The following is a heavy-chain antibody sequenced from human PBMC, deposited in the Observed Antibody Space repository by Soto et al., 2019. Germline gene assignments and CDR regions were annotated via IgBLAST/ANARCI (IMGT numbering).Heavy chain of an antibody. Sequence: SETLSLTCTVSGGSISSYYWSWIRQPPGKGLEWIGYIYYSGSTNYNPSLKSRVTISVDTSKNQFSLKLSSVTAADTAVYYCARAGGESSYGPGDYWGQGTLVTVSS. CDR2: IYYSGST. CDR3: ARAGGESSYGPGDY. V-gene: IGHV4-59*01. D-gene: IGHD5-18*01. CDR1: GGSISSYY. J-gene: IGHJ4*02.